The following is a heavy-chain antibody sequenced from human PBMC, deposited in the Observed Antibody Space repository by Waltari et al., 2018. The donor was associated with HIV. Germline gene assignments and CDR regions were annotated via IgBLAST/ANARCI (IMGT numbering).Heavy chain of an antibody. V-gene: IGHV4-4*07. D-gene: IGHD3-22*01. CDR2: IYTSGST. Sequence: QVQLQESGPGLVKPSETLSLTCTVSGGSISSYYWSWIWQPAGKGLEWIGRIYTSGSTNYNPSLKSRVTMSVDTSKNQFSLKLSSVTAADTAVYYCARGTYYYDSSGHDAFDIWGQGTMVTVSS. J-gene: IGHJ3*02. CDR1: GGSISSYY. CDR3: ARGTYYYDSSGHDAFDI.